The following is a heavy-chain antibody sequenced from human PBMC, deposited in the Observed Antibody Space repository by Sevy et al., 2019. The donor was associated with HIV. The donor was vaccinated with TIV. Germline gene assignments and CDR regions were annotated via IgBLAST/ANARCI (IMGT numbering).Heavy chain of an antibody. J-gene: IGHJ5*02. D-gene: IGHD2-15*01. Sequence: ETLSLTCSVSGSSGGSISDNYWSWIRQPPGKGLEWIGYINYSRSTKFNPSLKSRVTISVDTSKNQFSLKLTSVTAADTAVYYCARGGTSLFAPWGQGTLVTVSS. CDR1: GSSGGSISDNY. CDR3: ARGGTSLFAP. CDR2: INYSRST. V-gene: IGHV4-59*01.